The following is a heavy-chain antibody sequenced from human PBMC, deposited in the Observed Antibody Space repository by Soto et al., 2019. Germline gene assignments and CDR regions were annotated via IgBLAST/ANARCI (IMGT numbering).Heavy chain of an antibody. Sequence: QVQLVQSGAEVRKPGSSVKVSCKASGGTFSRHAISWVRQAPGQGLEWMGGIIPIFGTANHAQKFQGRVTIIADESTSTVYMELSSLRSEDTAMYYCASSLIAVAGTGRRAAYYFDSWGQGTLVTVSS. CDR3: ASSLIAVAGTGRRAAYYFDS. D-gene: IGHD6-19*01. CDR1: GGTFSRHA. J-gene: IGHJ4*02. CDR2: IIPIFGTA. V-gene: IGHV1-69*01.